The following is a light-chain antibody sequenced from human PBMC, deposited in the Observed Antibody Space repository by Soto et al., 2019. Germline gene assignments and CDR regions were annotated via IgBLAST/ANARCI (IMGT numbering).Light chain of an antibody. CDR2: GAS. V-gene: IGKV3-20*01. CDR1: QRVNSSY. Sequence: EIVLTQSPDTLYLSPGEGATLSCRASQRVNSSYLGWYQQRPGQAPRLLISGASDMATGVTASVSGSGYGTDFTLTIIRLEDEDFSVYYRQQYVTSHVTFGQGTKLQIK. J-gene: IGKJ2*01. CDR3: QQYVTSHVT.